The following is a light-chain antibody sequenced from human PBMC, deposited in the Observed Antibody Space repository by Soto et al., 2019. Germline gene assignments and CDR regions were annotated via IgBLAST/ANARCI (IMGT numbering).Light chain of an antibody. V-gene: IGKV1-5*01. CDR2: EAA. CDR3: QQYERYPLT. CDR1: QNIYKW. J-gene: IGKJ4*01. Sequence: DIQMTQSSSTLSASIGDRVTITCRASQNIYKWLAWYQQKPQKAPKLLIFEAAALETGVSPRFSGSGSGTEFTLTISSLQPDDFATYYCQQYERYPLTFGGGTKVE.